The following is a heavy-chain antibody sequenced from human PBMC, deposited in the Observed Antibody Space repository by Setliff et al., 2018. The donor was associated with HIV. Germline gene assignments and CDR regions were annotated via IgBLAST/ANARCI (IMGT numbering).Heavy chain of an antibody. J-gene: IGHJ6*03. CDR3: AKQYCGGDCYSDSYYYMDV. CDR2: ISYGGIT. D-gene: IGHD2-21*01. V-gene: IGHV4-39*07. Sequence: SETLSLTCTVSGGSISSSHDFWNWIRQPPGKGLEWIGAISYGGITYYNPSLTSRVTISVDTSKNQFSLKVTSVTAADTAVYYCAKQYCGGDCYSDSYYYMDVWGKGTTVTVSS. CDR1: GGSISSSHDF.